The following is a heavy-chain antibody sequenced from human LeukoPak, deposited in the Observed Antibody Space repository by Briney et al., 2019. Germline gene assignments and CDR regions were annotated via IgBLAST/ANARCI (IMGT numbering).Heavy chain of an antibody. D-gene: IGHD4-23*01. J-gene: IGHJ3*02. V-gene: IGHV5-10-1*01. CDR2: IDPSDSYT. Sequence: GESLKISCKGSGYRFTSYWISWVRQMPGKGLEWMGRIDPSDSYTNYSPSFQGHVTISADKSISTAYLQWSSLKASDTAMYYCARPIGDYGGKLAFDIWGQGTMVTVSS. CDR3: ARPIGDYGGKLAFDI. CDR1: GYRFTSYW.